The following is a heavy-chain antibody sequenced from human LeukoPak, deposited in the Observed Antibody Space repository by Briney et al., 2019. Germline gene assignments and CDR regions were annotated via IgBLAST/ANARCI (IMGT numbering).Heavy chain of an antibody. CDR1: GFTFSSYS. V-gene: IGHV3-23*01. Sequence: PGRSLRLSCGASGFTFSSYSMHWVRQAPGKGLEWVSAISGSGGSTYYADSVKGRFTISRDNSKNTLYLQMNSLRAEDTAVYYCAKDCSRASTGGSYAFDIWGQGTMVTVSS. J-gene: IGHJ3*02. CDR2: ISGSGGST. D-gene: IGHD2-15*01. CDR3: AKDCSRASTGGSYAFDI.